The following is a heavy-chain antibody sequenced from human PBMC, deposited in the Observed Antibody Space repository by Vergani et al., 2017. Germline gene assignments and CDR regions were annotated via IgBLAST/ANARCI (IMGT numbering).Heavy chain of an antibody. D-gene: IGHD1-26*01. CDR1: GGSISSGDYH. CDR2: IYYSGST. Sequence: QVQLQESGPGLVKPSQTLSLTCTVSGGSISSGDYHWSWICQPPGKGPEWIGYIYYSGSTYYNPALKSRVTISVDTSKNQFSLKLSSVTAPDTAVYYCTRASGSYPYYYGMDVWGQGTTVTVSS. CDR3: TRASGSYPYYYGMDV. V-gene: IGHV4-30-4*08. J-gene: IGHJ6*02.